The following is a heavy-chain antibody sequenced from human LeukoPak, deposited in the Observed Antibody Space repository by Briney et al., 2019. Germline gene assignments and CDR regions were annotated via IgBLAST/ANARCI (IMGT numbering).Heavy chain of an antibody. Sequence: GGSLRLSCAASGFTFSSYSMNWVRQAPGKGLEWVSSISSSSSYIYYADSVKGRFTISRDNAKNSLYLQMNSLRAEDTAVYYYAKGSVVVRSYYYGSGSPYYFDYWGQGTLVTVSS. CDR1: GFTFSSYS. J-gene: IGHJ4*02. CDR3: AKGSVVVRSYYYGSGSPYYFDY. CDR2: ISSSSSYI. V-gene: IGHV3-21*04. D-gene: IGHD3-10*01.